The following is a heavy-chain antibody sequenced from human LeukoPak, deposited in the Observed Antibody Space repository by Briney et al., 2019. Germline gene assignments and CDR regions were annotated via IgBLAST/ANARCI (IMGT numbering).Heavy chain of an antibody. V-gene: IGHV1-2*02. J-gene: IGHJ6*03. D-gene: IGHD2-15*01. CDR1: GYVFNAYF. Sequence: ASVKVSCKASGYVFNAYFIHWVRQAPGQRPEWMGWINPNSGDTHYAQKFKGRVTLTRDTSINTAYMELSRVRSDDTAIYYCARDGEHCSGGRCYSGYDYYYSYMDVWGQGTTVTVSS. CDR3: ARDGEHCSGGRCYSGYDYYYSYMDV. CDR2: INPNSGDT.